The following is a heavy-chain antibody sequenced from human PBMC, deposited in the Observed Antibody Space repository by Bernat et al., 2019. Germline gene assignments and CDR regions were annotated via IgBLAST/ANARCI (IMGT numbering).Heavy chain of an antibody. V-gene: IGHV1-3*01. J-gene: IGHJ4*02. D-gene: IGHD2-2*01. CDR2: IIAGNGNT. CDR3: ARMKGSTYYFDY. Sequence: QVQLVQSGAEVKKPGASVKVSCKASGYTFTSYAMHWVRQAPGQRLEWMGWIIAGNGNTKYSQKFQGRVTITRDTSASTAYMELSSLRSEDTAVYYCARMKGSTYYFDYWGQGTLVTVSS. CDR1: GYTFTSYA.